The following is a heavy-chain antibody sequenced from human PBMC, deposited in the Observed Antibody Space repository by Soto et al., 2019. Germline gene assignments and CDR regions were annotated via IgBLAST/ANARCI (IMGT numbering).Heavy chain of an antibody. D-gene: IGHD4-17*01. V-gene: IGHV2-5*01. CDR3: AHLTGYYEPGGY. Sequence: SGPTLVNPTQTLTLTCTFSGFSLSTSGVGVGWIRQPPGKALEWLALIYWNDDKRYSPSLKSRLTITKDTSKNQVVLTMTNMDPVDTATYYCAHLTGYYEPGGYWGQGTLVTVST. CDR2: IYWNDDK. J-gene: IGHJ4*02. CDR1: GFSLSTSGVG.